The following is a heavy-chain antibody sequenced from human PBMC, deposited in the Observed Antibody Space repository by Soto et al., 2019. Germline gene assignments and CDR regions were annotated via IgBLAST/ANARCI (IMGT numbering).Heavy chain of an antibody. J-gene: IGHJ4*02. CDR3: AHMVCYDFWSGYYTGIIWLKIDY. CDR1: GFSLSTSGVG. V-gene: IGHV2-5*01. D-gene: IGHD3-3*01. Sequence: SGPTLVKPTQTLTLTCTFSGFSLSTSGVGVGWIRQPPGKALEWLALIYWNDDKRYSPSLKSRLTITKDTSKNQVVLTMTNMDPVDTATYYCAHMVCYDFWSGYYTGIIWLKIDYWGQGTLVTVSS. CDR2: IYWNDDK.